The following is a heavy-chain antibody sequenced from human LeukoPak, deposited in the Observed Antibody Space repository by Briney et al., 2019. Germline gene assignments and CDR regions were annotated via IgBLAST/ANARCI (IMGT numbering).Heavy chain of an antibody. CDR1: GFTFSSYS. D-gene: IGHD2-2*01. CDR3: ARDGQDIVVVPAGGYYYYYMDV. Sequence: GGSLRLSCAASGFTFSSYSVNWVRQAPGKGLEWVSSISSSSSYIYYADSVKGRFTISRDNAKNSLYLQMNSLRAEDTAVYYCARDGQDIVVVPAGGYYYYYMDVWGKGTTVTVSS. CDR2: ISSSSSYI. V-gene: IGHV3-21*01. J-gene: IGHJ6*03.